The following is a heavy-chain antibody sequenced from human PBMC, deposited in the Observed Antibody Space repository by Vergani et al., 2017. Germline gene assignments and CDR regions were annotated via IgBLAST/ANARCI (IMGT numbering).Heavy chain of an antibody. Sequence: EVQLLESGGGLVQPGGSLRLSCAASGFTFSSYSMNWVRQAPGKGLEWVSYISSSSSTIYYADSVKGRFTISRDNAKNSLYLQMNSLRAEDTAVYYCARDSTYYYYYMDVWGKGTTVTVSS. CDR2: ISSSSSTI. CDR1: GFTFSSYS. CDR3: ARDSTYYYYYMDV. J-gene: IGHJ6*03. V-gene: IGHV3-48*01.